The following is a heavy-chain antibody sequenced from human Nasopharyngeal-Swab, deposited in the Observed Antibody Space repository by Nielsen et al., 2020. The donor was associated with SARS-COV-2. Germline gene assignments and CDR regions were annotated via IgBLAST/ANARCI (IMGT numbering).Heavy chain of an antibody. CDR2: INHSGST. D-gene: IGHD6-13*01. CDR1: GGSFSGYY. J-gene: IGHJ5*02. CDR3: ARSRYTSSWYGVRNWFDP. V-gene: IGHV4-34*01. Sequence: SETLSLTCAVYGGSFSGYYWNWIRQPPGKGLEWIGEINHSGSTNYNPFLKSRVTISLDTSKNQFSLKLSSVTAADTAVYYCARSRYTSSWYGVRNWFDPWGQGTLVTVSS.